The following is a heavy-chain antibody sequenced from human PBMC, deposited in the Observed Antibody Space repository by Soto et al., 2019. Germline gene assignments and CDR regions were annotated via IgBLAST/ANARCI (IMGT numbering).Heavy chain of an antibody. V-gene: IGHV1-3*01. D-gene: IGHD2-15*01. CDR3: ARDPGYCSGGSCYEGAFDI. CDR1: GYTFTSYA. J-gene: IGHJ3*02. Sequence: QVQLVQSGAEVKKPGASVKVSCKASGYTFTSYAMHWVRQAPGQRLEWMGWINAGNGNTKYSQKFQGRVTITRDTSASTAYMELSSLRSEDTAVYYCARDPGYCSGGSCYEGAFDIWGQGTMVTVSS. CDR2: INAGNGNT.